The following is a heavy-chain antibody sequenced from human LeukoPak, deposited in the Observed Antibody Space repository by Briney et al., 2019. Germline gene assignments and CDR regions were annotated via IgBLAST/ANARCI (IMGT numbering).Heavy chain of an antibody. V-gene: IGHV4-31*03. CDR1: GXSISSGGYY. D-gene: IGHD4-17*01. CDR2: IYYSGST. J-gene: IGHJ4*02. Sequence: SQTLSPTCTVSGXSISSGGYYWSWIRQHPGKGLECIGYIYYSGSTYYNPSLKSRVNISVDTSKNQFSLKLSSVTAADTAVYYCARMGGDYDFDYWGQGTLVTVSS. CDR3: ARMGGDYDFDY.